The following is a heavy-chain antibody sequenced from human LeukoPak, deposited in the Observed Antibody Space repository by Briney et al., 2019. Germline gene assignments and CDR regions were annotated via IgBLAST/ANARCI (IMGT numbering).Heavy chain of an antibody. J-gene: IGHJ4*02. CDR1: GFTFSSYE. CDR3: ARDGGPAYSSSWYLY. CDR2: ISSSGSTI. D-gene: IGHD6-13*01. Sequence: GGSLRLSCAASGFTFSSYEMNWVRRAPGKGLEWVSYISSSGSTIYYADSVKGRFTISRDNAKNSLYLQMNSLRAEDTAVYYCARDGGPAYSSSWYLYWGQGTLVTVSS. V-gene: IGHV3-48*03.